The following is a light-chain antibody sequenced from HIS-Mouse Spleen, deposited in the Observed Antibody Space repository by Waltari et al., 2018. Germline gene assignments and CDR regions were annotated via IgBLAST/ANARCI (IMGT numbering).Light chain of an antibody. V-gene: IGLV3-10*01. CDR2: EDR. CDR1: ALQKKY. Sequence: SYELTQPPSVSVSPGQTARITCSGDALQKKYAYWYQQKSGQAPVLAIYEDRKRPSGIPERFSGSSSGKMATLTISGAQVEDEADYYCYSTDSSGNHRVFGGGTKLTVL. J-gene: IGLJ2*01. CDR3: YSTDSSGNHRV.